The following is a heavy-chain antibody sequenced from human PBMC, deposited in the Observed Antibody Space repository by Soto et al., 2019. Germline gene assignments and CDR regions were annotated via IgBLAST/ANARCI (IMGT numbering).Heavy chain of an antibody. J-gene: IGHJ4*02. Sequence: GGSLRLSCAASGFTFSSYGMHWVRQAPGKGLEWVAVIWYDGSNKYYADSVKGRFTISRDNSKNTLYLQMNSLRAEDTAVYYCARDKAEGFGELFWRLYWGQGTLVTVSS. CDR1: GFTFSSYG. D-gene: IGHD3-10*01. V-gene: IGHV3-33*01. CDR3: ARDKAEGFGELFWRLY. CDR2: IWYDGSNK.